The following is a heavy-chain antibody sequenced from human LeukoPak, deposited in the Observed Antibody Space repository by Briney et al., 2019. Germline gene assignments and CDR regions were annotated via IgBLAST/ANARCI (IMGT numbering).Heavy chain of an antibody. D-gene: IGHD3-10*01. CDR1: GGSISSSSYY. CDR3: ARGTVRAFDI. J-gene: IGHJ3*02. V-gene: IGHV4-39*07. CDR2: INHSGST. Sequence: SETLSLTCTVSGGSISSSSYYWSWIRQPPGKGLEWIGEINHSGSTNYNPSLKSRVTISVDTSKNQFSLKLSSVTAADTAVYYCARGTVRAFDIWGQGTMVTVSS.